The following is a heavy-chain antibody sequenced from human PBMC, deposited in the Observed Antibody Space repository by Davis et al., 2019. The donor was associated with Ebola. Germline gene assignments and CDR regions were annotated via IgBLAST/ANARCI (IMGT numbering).Heavy chain of an antibody. CDR2: IIPILGIA. V-gene: IGHV1-69*04. D-gene: IGHD7-27*01. J-gene: IGHJ4*02. Sequence: SVTVSCKASGYTFNVYYMHWVRQAPGQGLEWMGRIIPILGIANYTQKFQGRVTITADKSTSTAYMELSSLRSEDTAVYYCARDLGLPGDYWGQGTLVTVSS. CDR1: GYTFNVYY. CDR3: ARDLGLPGDY.